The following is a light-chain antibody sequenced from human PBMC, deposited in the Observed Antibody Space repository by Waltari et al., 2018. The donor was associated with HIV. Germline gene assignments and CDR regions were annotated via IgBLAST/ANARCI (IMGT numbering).Light chain of an antibody. Sequence: SYELTQPPSVSVSPGQTARHTCSGDALTKKYAYWYQQKSGQAPVLVIYEDSKRPSGIPERFSGSSSGTMATLTISGAQVEDEADYYCYSTDSSDWVFGGGTKLTVL. J-gene: IGLJ3*02. CDR3: YSTDSSDWV. CDR2: EDS. V-gene: IGLV3-10*01. CDR1: ALTKKY.